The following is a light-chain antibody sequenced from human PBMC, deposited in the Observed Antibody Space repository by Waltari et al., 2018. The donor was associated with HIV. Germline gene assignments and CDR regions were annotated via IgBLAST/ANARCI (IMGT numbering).Light chain of an antibody. CDR1: NIGSKS. Sequence: SYVLTQPPSVSVAPGQTARITCGGNNIGSKSVHWYQQKPGQAPVLVVYDDSDRPSGFPERFSGSNSGNTATLTSSRVEAGDEADYFCQVWDSSSDHRGVFGGGTKLTVL. CDR3: QVWDSSSDHRGV. J-gene: IGLJ3*02. V-gene: IGLV3-21*02. CDR2: DDS.